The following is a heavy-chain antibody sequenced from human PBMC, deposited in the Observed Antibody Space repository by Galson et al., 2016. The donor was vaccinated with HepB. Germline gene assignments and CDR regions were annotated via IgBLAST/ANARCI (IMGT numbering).Heavy chain of an antibody. Sequence: SLRLSCAASGFTFSDYYMSWVRQAPGTGLEWLSYISGTNIYTHYAASVKGRFTIPRDNAEESLFLQMNSLSAEDTAVYYCARYDFDYYGVDVWGQGTTVTVSS. CDR2: ISGTNIYT. V-gene: IGHV3-11*06. D-gene: IGHD3-3*01. J-gene: IGHJ6*02. CDR1: GFTFSDYY. CDR3: ARYDFDYYGVDV.